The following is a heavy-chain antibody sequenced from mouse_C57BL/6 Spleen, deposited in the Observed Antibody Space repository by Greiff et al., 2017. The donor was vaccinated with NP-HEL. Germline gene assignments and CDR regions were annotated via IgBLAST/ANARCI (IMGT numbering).Heavy chain of an antibody. CDR3: ARGSWFAY. Sequence: VQLQQSGAELVRPGTSVKVSCKASGYAFTNYLIEWVKQRPGQGLEWIGVINPGSGGNNYNEKYKGKATLTADKSSSTACMLLSGLTSEDSAVYFCARGSWFAYWGQGTLVTVSA. CDR1: GYAFTNYL. J-gene: IGHJ3*01. V-gene: IGHV1-54*01. CDR2: INPGSGGN.